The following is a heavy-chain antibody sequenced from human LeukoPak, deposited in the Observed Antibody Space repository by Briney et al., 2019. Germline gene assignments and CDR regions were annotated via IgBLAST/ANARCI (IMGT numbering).Heavy chain of an antibody. Sequence: SETLSLTCTVSGGSISSYYWSWIRQPPGKGLEWIGYIYYSGSTNYNPSLKSRVTISVDTSKNQFSLKLSSVTAADTAVYYCARAGWDIVVVPATQGGLDYWGQGTLVTVSS. CDR2: IYYSGST. CDR1: GGSISSYY. J-gene: IGHJ4*02. CDR3: ARAGWDIVVVPATQGGLDY. V-gene: IGHV4-59*01. D-gene: IGHD2-2*01.